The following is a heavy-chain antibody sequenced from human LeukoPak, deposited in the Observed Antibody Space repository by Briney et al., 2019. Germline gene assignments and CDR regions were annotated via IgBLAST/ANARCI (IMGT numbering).Heavy chain of an antibody. J-gene: IGHJ4*02. D-gene: IGHD4-23*01. V-gene: IGHV3-64*01. CDR3: ARSAYGGNSPGMGY. Sequence: GGSLRLSCAGSGFTFSRYGMHWVRQAPGKGLEYVSAISNNGNSPYYASSVKGRFTVSRDNSKNTLYLRMGSLRAEDMAVYYCARSAYGGNSPGMGYWGQGTLVTVSS. CDR2: ISNNGNSP. CDR1: GFTFSRYG.